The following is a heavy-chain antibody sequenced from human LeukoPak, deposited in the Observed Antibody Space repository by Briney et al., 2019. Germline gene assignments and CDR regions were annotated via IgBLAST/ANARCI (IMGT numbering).Heavy chain of an antibody. D-gene: IGHD6-13*01. V-gene: IGHV3-20*04. CDR3: VRQHLPEYYFDY. CDR2: INWNGGST. Sequence: GGSLRLSCAASGFTFDDYGMSWVRQAPGKGLEWVSGINWNGGSTGYADSVKGRFTISRDNAKNSLYLQMNSLRAEDTAVYYCVRQHLPEYYFDYWGQGTLVTVSS. CDR1: GFTFDDYG. J-gene: IGHJ4*02.